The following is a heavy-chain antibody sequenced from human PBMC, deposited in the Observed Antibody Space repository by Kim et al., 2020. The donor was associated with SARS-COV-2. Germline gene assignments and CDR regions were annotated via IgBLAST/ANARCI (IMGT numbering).Heavy chain of an antibody. CDR2: IYYTGSS. V-gene: IGHV4-30-4*08. Sequence: SETLSLTCTLSGGSISSGDYYWSWIRQPPGKGLEWIGYIYYTGSSHYNPSLNSRVTISIDTSKNQFSLKLSSVTAADTAVYYCARGPPIGGGDCYSHWGQGTLVTVSS. CDR1: GGSISSGDYY. CDR3: ARGPPIGGGDCYSH. J-gene: IGHJ4*02. D-gene: IGHD2-21*02.